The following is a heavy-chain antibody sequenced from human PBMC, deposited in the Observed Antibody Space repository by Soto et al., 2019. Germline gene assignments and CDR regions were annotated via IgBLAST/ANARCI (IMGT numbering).Heavy chain of an antibody. D-gene: IGHD3-9*01. CDR2: VSYDGDDQ. J-gene: IGHJ5*02. V-gene: IGHV3-30-3*01. CDR1: GFTFRGSE. CDR3: ARASSFSEKTAYYAKSFKWFDP. Sequence: QVQLVESGGGVVQSGRSLRLPCAASGFTFRGSEMHWVRQAPGKGLEWVAFVSYDGDDQYYADSVKGRFTVSRDNSGNTLHLQMYSLIPEDTAFYYCARASSFSEKTAYYAKSFKWFDPWGQGTQVTVSS.